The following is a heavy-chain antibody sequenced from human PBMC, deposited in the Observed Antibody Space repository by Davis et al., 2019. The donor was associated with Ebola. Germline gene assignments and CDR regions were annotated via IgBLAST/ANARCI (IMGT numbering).Heavy chain of an antibody. CDR3: ATTQWLREFDN. V-gene: IGHV3-53*05. CDR2: IYDQTT. J-gene: IGHJ4*02. CDR1: GFTFSSNH. D-gene: IGHD6-19*01. Sequence: GESLKISCAASGFTFSSNHMSWVRQAPGKGLEWVSVIYDQTTAYADSVRGRFIISRDKSNNTLYLDMNSLRVDDTAVYYCATTQWLREFDNWGQGTLVTVSS.